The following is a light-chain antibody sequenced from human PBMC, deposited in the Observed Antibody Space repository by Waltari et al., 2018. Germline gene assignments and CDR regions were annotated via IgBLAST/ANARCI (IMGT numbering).Light chain of an antibody. CDR1: TSNVGTNY. J-gene: IGLJ1*01. Sequence: SVLTQPPSVSGTPGQRVPISCSGSTSNVGTNYVFWYQPLPGAAPRLLIYKNHQRPSGVPARFSGSKSGTSASLAISGLRSEDEGDYYCAVWEGSLKVFGAGTKVTVL. CDR3: AVWEGSLKV. CDR2: KNH. V-gene: IGLV1-47*01.